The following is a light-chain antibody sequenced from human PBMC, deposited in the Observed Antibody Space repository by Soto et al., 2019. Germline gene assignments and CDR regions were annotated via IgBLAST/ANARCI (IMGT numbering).Light chain of an antibody. Sequence: EIVLTQSPGTLSLSPGERATLSCRASQTISSSYLAWYQQKPGQAPRLLIYGASTRANGIPERFSGSGSGTDFTLTISRLESEDFAVYYCQHYGTSAPFGQGTKVEIK. J-gene: IGKJ1*01. CDR2: GAS. CDR3: QHYGTSAP. V-gene: IGKV3-20*01. CDR1: QTISSSY.